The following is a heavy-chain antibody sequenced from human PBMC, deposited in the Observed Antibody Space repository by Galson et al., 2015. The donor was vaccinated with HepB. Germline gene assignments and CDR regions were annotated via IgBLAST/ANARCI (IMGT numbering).Heavy chain of an antibody. J-gene: IGHJ4*02. CDR1: GYTFTSYA. CDR2: INAGNGNT. Sequence: SVKVSCKASGYTFTSYAMHWVRQAPGQRLEWMGWINAGNGNTKYSQKFQGRVTITRDTSASTAYMELSSLRSEDTAVYYCARDSSPPPYSSSWYRPSNFGYWGQGTLVTVSS. V-gene: IGHV1-3*01. D-gene: IGHD6-13*01. CDR3: ARDSSPPPYSSSWYRPSNFGY.